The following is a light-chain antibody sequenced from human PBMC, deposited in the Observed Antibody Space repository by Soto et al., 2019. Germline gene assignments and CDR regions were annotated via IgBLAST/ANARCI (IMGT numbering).Light chain of an antibody. CDR3: QQYGSSGT. Sequence: EIVLTQSPGTLSFSPGETATLSCSACQSVSNNYLAWHQQDPGQAPRLLIYGASNRAIGIPDRFSGSGSGTAFTLTIRRLEPEDFAVYYCQQYGSSGTFGQGTKVDIK. V-gene: IGKV3-20*01. CDR1: QSVSNNY. J-gene: IGKJ1*01. CDR2: GAS.